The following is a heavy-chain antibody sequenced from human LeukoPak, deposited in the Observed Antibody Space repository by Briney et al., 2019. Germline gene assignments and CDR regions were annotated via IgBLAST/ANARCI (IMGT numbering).Heavy chain of an antibody. V-gene: IGHV3-66*01. J-gene: IGHJ4*02. D-gene: IGHD1-26*01. Sequence: GGSLRLSCAASGLIVNNIYMTWVRQAPGKGLEWVSIIYSGGSTFYADSVKGRFSISRDNSNNTLFLQMNSLRAEDTAVYYCARGASVSGGTFDSWGQGTLVTVSS. CDR1: GLIVNNIY. CDR2: IYSGGST. CDR3: ARGASVSGGTFDS.